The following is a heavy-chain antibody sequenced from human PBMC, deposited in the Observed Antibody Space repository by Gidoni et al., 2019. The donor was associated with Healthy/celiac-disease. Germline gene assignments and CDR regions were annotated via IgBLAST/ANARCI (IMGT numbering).Heavy chain of an antibody. J-gene: IGHJ4*02. Sequence: EVQLVESGGGLVQPGRSLRLSCAASGFTFDDYAMHWVRQAPGKGLGWVSGISWNSGSIGYADSVKGRFTISRDNAKNSLYLQMNSLRAEDTALYYCAKDMTYSSSWYGGGYFDYWGQGTLVTVSS. CDR3: AKDMTYSSSWYGGGYFDY. CDR2: ISWNSGSI. CDR1: GFTFDDYA. V-gene: IGHV3-9*01. D-gene: IGHD6-13*01.